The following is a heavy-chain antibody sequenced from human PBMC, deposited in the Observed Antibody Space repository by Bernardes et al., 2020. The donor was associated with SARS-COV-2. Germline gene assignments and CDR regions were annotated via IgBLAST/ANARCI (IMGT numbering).Heavy chain of an antibody. V-gene: IGHV5-51*01. Sequence: GESLKISCKGSGYTFTTYWIGWVRQMPGKGLEWMGYIYPSDSDTRYSPSFQGQVTISADKSISAAYLQWSSLKASDTAMYYCARGETGGGSTGAIDYWGQGTPVTVAS. CDR1: GYTFTTYW. J-gene: IGHJ4*02. CDR3: ARGETGGGSTGAIDY. D-gene: IGHD1-26*01. CDR2: IYPSDSDT.